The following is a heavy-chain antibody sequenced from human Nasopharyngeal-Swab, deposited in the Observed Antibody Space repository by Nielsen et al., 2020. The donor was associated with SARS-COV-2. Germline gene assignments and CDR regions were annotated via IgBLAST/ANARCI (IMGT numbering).Heavy chain of an antibody. CDR2: INTNTGNP. D-gene: IGHD3-22*01. CDR3: ARGLSESGRGSSGFYYFDY. V-gene: IGHV7-4-1*02. Sequence: WVRQAPGQGLEWMGWINTNTGNPTYAQGFTGRFVFSLDTSVSTAYLQISSLKAEDTAVYYCARGLSESGRGSSGFYYFDYWGQGTLVTVSS. J-gene: IGHJ4*02.